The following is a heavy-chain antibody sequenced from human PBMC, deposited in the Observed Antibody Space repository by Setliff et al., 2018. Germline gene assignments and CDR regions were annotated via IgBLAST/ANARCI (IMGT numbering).Heavy chain of an antibody. CDR1: GYSFSNYW. CDR2: IYPGDFRT. V-gene: IGHV5-51*01. CDR3: ATRFFAGTSGVY. J-gene: IGHJ4*02. D-gene: IGHD1-26*01. Sequence: GESLKISCQGYGYSFSNYWIGWVRQMPGKGLEWMGVIYPGDFRTRYNPSFQGQVTISVDKSIRTAYLQWNSLKASDTAMYYCATRFFAGTSGVYWGQGTLVTVPQ.